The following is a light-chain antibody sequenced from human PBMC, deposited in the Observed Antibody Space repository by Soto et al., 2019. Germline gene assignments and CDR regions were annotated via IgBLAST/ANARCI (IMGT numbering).Light chain of an antibody. V-gene: IGLV2-8*01. CDR1: SSDVGAYNY. Sequence: QSVLSQPASVSGSPGQSITISCTGTSSDVGAYNYVSWYQQHPGKAPKLMIYEVTKRPSGVPDRFSGSKSGNTASLTVSGLQAEDEADYYCSSYAGSNNVLFGGGTQLTVL. J-gene: IGLJ2*01. CDR3: SSYAGSNNVL. CDR2: EVT.